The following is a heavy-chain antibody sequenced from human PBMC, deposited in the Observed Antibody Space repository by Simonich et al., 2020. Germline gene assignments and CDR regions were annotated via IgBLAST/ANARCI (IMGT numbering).Heavy chain of an antibody. Sequence: QVQLVQSGAEVKKPGASVKVSCKASGYTFTGYYMHWVRQAPGQGLEWLGRINPNSGGTNNAPKFKGRVTMTRETSRSTAYMELSRLRSDDTAVYYCARNGLVGILKAFDIWGQGTMVTVSS. CDR1: GYTFTGYY. CDR2: INPNSGGT. CDR3: ARNGLVGILKAFDI. V-gene: IGHV1-2*02. D-gene: IGHD2-21*01. J-gene: IGHJ3*02.